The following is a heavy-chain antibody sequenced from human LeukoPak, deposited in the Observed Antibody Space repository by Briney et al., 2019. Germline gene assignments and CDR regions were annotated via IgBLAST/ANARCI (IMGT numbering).Heavy chain of an antibody. D-gene: IGHD6-19*01. J-gene: IGHJ4*02. CDR3: ARFDSSGWSRRGYFDY. Sequence: GGSLRLSCAASGFTFSSYAMSWVRQAPGKGLEWVSAISGSGGSTYYVDSVKGRFTISRDNSKNTLYLQMNSLRAEDTAVYYCARFDSSGWSRRGYFDYWGQGTLVTVSS. CDR1: GFTFSSYA. V-gene: IGHV3-23*01. CDR2: ISGSGGST.